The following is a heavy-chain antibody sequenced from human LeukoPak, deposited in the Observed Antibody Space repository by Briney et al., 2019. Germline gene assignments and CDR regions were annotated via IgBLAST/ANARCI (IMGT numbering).Heavy chain of an antibody. J-gene: IGHJ4*02. V-gene: IGHV3-53*01. Sequence: PGGSLRLSCAASGFSVGSNYMSWVRQAPGKGLEWVSVIYSGGSTYYADSVKGRFTISRDNSKNTLYLQMNSLRAEDTAVYYCARHGVAVTSYFDYWGRGTLVTVSS. D-gene: IGHD2-2*01. CDR2: IYSGGST. CDR1: GFSVGSNY. CDR3: ARHGVAVTSYFDY.